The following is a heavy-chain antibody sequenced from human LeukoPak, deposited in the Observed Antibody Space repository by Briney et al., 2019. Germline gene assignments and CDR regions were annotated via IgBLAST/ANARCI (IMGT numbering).Heavy chain of an antibody. D-gene: IGHD2-2*01. CDR1: GGSISSYY. V-gene: IGHV4-59*01. Sequence: SETPSLTCTVSGGSISSYYWSWIRQPPGKGLEWIGYIYYSGSTNYNPSLKSRVTISVDTSKNQFSLKLSSVTAAGTAVYYCARIEVLCSSTSCPRWFDPWGQGTLVTVSS. J-gene: IGHJ5*02. CDR2: IYYSGST. CDR3: ARIEVLCSSTSCPRWFDP.